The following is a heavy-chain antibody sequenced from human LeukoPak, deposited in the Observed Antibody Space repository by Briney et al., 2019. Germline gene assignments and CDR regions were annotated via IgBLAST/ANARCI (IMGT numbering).Heavy chain of an antibody. J-gene: IGHJ4*02. CDR1: GGSISSSSYY. D-gene: IGHD6-19*01. CDR3: ASQWLADY. CDR2: IYYSGST. Sequence: PSETLSLTCNVSGGSISSSSYYWGWLRQPPGKGLEWIGSIYYSGSTYYNPSLTSRVTISVNTSKNQYSLKLSSVTAADTAVYYCASQWLADYWGQGTLVTVSS. V-gene: IGHV4-39*01.